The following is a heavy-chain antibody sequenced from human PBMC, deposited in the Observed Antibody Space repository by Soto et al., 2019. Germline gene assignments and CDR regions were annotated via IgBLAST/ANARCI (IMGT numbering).Heavy chain of an antibody. CDR3: ARGSGPNDAFDI. D-gene: IGHD2-15*01. Sequence: QVQLQESGPGLVKPSETLSLTCTVSGGSVSSGRYYWSWIRQPPGKGLEWIGYIYYSGSTNYNPSLKCRVTIPVVTAKNPSSLKLSSVTAADTAVYYCARGSGPNDAFDIWGQGKMVTVSS. V-gene: IGHV4-61*01. CDR2: IYYSGST. J-gene: IGHJ3*02. CDR1: GGSVSSGRYY.